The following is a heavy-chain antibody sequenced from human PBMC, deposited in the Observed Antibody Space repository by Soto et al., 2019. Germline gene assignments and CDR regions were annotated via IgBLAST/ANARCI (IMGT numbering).Heavy chain of an antibody. Sequence: GGSLRLSCAASGFTFDDYTMHWVRQAPGKGLEWVSLISWDGSGTYYADSVKGRLTISRDNSKNSLYLQMNSLRTEDTALYYCAKDFYYGSGSYTGSGAFDIWGQGTMVTVSS. V-gene: IGHV3-43*01. D-gene: IGHD3-10*01. J-gene: IGHJ3*02. CDR3: AKDFYYGSGSYTGSGAFDI. CDR2: ISWDGSGT. CDR1: GFTFDDYT.